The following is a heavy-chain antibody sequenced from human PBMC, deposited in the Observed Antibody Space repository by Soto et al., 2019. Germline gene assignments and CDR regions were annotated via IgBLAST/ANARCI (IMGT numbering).Heavy chain of an antibody. CDR2: MSPNGKNQ. Sequence: GGSLRLSCAAPGFRFDIHALHWIRQAPGEGLEWVAVMSPNGKNQYYADSVKGRSTISRDTSKSSLSLQMTSLRPEDTAVYYCATGAAFYYDTSRYWGQGTLVTVSS. J-gene: IGHJ4*02. D-gene: IGHD3-22*01. V-gene: IGHV3-30*04. CDR1: GFRFDIHA. CDR3: ATGAAFYYDTSRY.